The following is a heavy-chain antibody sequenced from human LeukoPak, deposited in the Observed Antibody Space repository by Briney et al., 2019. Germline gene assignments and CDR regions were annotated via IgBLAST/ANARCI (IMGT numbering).Heavy chain of an antibody. V-gene: IGHV4-34*01. CDR3: ARGLRGGGSFSVDY. CDR1: GGSFSGYY. J-gene: IGHJ4*02. CDR2: INHSGNT. D-gene: IGHD2-15*01. Sequence: SETLSLTCAVYGGSFSGYYWSWIRQPPGKGLEWIGEINHSGNTNYNPSLKSRVTISVDTSKNQFSLKLSSVTAADTAVYYCARGLRGGGSFSVDYWGQGNLVTVSS.